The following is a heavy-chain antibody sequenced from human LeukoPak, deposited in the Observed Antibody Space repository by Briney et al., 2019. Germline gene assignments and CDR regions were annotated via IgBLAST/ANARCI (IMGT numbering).Heavy chain of an antibody. Sequence: SETLSLTRTVSGGSIGSSSYYWGWIRQPPGKGLEWIGSIYYSGSTYYNPSLKSRVTISVDTSKNQFSLKLSSVTAADTAVYYCARPGIAVAGYFDYWGQGTLVTVSS. J-gene: IGHJ4*02. CDR3: ARPGIAVAGYFDY. D-gene: IGHD6-19*01. CDR2: IYYSGST. V-gene: IGHV4-39*01. CDR1: GGSIGSSSYY.